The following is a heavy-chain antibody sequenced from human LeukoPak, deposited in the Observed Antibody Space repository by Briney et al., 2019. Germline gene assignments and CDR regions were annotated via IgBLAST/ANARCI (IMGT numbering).Heavy chain of an antibody. Sequence: PGGSLRLSCAASGFTFSDHYMDWVRQAPGEGLEWVGRTRNKADSYTTEYAASVKGRFTISRDDSKNSLYVQMNSLKTEDTAVYYCARVHGEFFDYWGQGTLVTVSS. D-gene: IGHD4-17*01. V-gene: IGHV3-72*01. CDR2: TRNKADSYTT. J-gene: IGHJ4*02. CDR1: GFTFSDHY. CDR3: ARVHGEFFDY.